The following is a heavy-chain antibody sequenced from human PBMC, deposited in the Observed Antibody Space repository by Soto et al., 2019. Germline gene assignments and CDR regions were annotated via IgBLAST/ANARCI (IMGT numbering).Heavy chain of an antibody. CDR1: VDTFSSYT. CDR3: ARDLPPPYSGSYVWFDP. CDR2: IIPNLGIA. D-gene: IGHD1-26*01. V-gene: IGHV1-69*08. J-gene: IGHJ5*02. Sequence: QVQLVQSGAEVKKPGSSVKVSCKASVDTFSSYTISWVRQAPGHRLEWMGRIIPNLGIANYAQKFQGGVTITADKSTGTAYMELRCLRSEDTAVNYCARDLPPPYSGSYVWFDPWGEGTLVTVSS.